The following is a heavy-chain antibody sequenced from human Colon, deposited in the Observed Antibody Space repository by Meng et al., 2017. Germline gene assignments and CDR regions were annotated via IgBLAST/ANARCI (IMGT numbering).Heavy chain of an antibody. J-gene: IGHJ5*02. CDR2: MYNTEST. D-gene: IGHD3-10*01. CDR1: GGSINMGSYY. Sequence: SGPALVKPSQTLSLTGMVTGGSINMGSYYWIWIRQPAGKGLEWIGHMYNTESTNYNPSLKSRVTISVDTSKNQFSLKLDSVTAADTAVYYCARGMLYGSGRYRFDPWGQGTLVTASS. V-gene: IGHV4-61*02. CDR3: ARGMLYGSGRYRFDP.